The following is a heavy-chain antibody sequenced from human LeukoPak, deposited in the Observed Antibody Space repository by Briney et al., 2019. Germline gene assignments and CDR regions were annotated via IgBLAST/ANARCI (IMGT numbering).Heavy chain of an antibody. CDR1: GFTFSSYW. J-gene: IGHJ1*01. CDR3: VGVYSSSWYGILYPFRREYFQH. Sequence: GGSLRLTCAASGFTFSSYWMSWVGQAPGKGLEWVTNIKQDGSEKYYVDSVKGRFTISRDNAKNSLYLQMNSLRAEDTAVYYCVGVYSSSWYGILYPFRREYFQHWGQGTLVTVSS. CDR2: IKQDGSEK. D-gene: IGHD6-13*01. V-gene: IGHV3-7*01.